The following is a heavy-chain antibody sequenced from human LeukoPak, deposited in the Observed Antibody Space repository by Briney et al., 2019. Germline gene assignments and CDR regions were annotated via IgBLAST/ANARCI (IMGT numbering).Heavy chain of an antibody. CDR2: ISGSGGST. CDR1: GFTFSSYG. Sequence: GGSLRLSCAASGFTFSSYGMHWVRQAPGKGLEWVSAISGSGGSTYYADSVKGRFTISRDNSKNTLYLQMNSLRAEDTAVYYCAARSGGRKDYWGQGTLVTVSS. CDR3: AARSGGRKDY. V-gene: IGHV3-23*01. J-gene: IGHJ4*02. D-gene: IGHD2-15*01.